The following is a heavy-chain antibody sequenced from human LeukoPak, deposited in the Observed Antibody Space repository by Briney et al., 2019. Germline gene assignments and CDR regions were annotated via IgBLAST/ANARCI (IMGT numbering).Heavy chain of an antibody. Sequence: SGGSLRLSCAASGFTFSSYGMHWVRQAPGKGLEWVAFIRYDGSNKYYADSVKGRFTISRDNSKNTLYLQMNSLRAEDTAVYYCAVLNYYDSSGYYPDYWGQGTLVTVSS. J-gene: IGHJ4*02. CDR1: GFTFSSYG. D-gene: IGHD3-22*01. V-gene: IGHV3-30*02. CDR2: IRYDGSNK. CDR3: AVLNYYDSSGYYPDY.